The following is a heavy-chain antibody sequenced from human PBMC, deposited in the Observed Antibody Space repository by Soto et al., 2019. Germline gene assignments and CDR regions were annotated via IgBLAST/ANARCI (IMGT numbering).Heavy chain of an antibody. CDR2: INAGNGNT. V-gene: IGHV1-3*01. Sequence: ASMKVSCKASGYTFTSYAMHWVRQAPGQRLEWMGWINAGNGNTKYSQKFQGRVTITRDTSASTAYMELSSLRSEDTAQYYCAGIFESRVYAFDYLGNGTLVTV. CDR3: AGIFESRVYAFDY. CDR1: GYTFTSYA. D-gene: IGHD3-22*01. J-gene: IGHJ4*01.